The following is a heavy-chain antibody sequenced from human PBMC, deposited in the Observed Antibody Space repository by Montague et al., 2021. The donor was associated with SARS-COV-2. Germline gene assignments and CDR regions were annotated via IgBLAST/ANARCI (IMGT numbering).Heavy chain of an antibody. Sequence: TLSLTCTGSGGSISSGSYYWSWIRQPAGKGLEWIGRIYTSGSTNYNHSLKSRVTISVDTSKNQFSLKLSSVTAADTAVYYCAREGRTTDYDILTGYYYYYYMDVGGKGTTVTVSS. J-gene: IGHJ6*03. D-gene: IGHD3-9*01. CDR1: GGSISSGSYY. V-gene: IGHV4-61*02. CDR3: AREGRTTDYDILTGYYYYYYMDV. CDR2: IYTSGST.